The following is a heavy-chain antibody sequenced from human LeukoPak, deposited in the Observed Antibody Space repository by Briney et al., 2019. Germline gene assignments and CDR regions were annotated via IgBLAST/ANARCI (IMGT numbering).Heavy chain of an antibody. V-gene: IGHV1-2*02. Sequence: ASVTVSFKASGYTFTDYYMNWVRQAPGQGREWMGWINPNSGGANNVQKFQDRLTMTRDTSISTAYMELSSLRSDDTAVYYCAIADPVRGVGLLYAFDIWGQGTMVTVSS. J-gene: IGHJ3*02. D-gene: IGHD2-21*02. CDR1: GYTFTDYY. CDR2: INPNSGGA. CDR3: AIADPVRGVGLLYAFDI.